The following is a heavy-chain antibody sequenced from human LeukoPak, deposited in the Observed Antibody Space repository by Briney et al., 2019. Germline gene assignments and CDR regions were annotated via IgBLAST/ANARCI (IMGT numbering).Heavy chain of an antibody. J-gene: IGHJ5*02. CDR2: INPNSGGT. CDR3: ARDPDSRNWFDP. CDR1: GYTFTAYY. Sequence: ASVKVSCKASGYTFTAYYIHWVRQAPGQGLEWMGRINPNSGGTNYAQKFQGRVTMTRDTSISTAYMELSRLRSDDTAVYYCARDPDSRNWFDPWGQGTLVTVSS. D-gene: IGHD6-13*01. V-gene: IGHV1-2*06.